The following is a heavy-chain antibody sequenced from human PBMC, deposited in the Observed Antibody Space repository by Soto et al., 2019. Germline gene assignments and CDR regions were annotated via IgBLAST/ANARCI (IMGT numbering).Heavy chain of an antibody. V-gene: IGHV1-69*13. D-gene: IGHD4-17*01. CDR2: IIPIFGTA. Sequence: SVNVSCKASGGTFGSYAISWVRQAPGQGLEWMGGIIPIFGTANYAQKFQGRVTITADESTSTAYMELSSLRSEDTAVYYCARGGQGDYAFDYWGQGTLVTVSS. CDR3: ARGGQGDYAFDY. CDR1: GGTFGSYA. J-gene: IGHJ4*02.